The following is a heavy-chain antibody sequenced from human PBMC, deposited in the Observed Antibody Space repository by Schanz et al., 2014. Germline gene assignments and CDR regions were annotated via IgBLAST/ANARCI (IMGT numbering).Heavy chain of an antibody. CDR1: GFSFSSYG. CDR3: AKSGYCRSTSCYQYNYYGLDV. V-gene: IGHV3-30*02. Sequence: QVQLVESGGGVVQPGGSLRLSCAASGFSFSSYGMHWVRQAPGKGLEWVAFIWHDGRIKYYADSVKGRFTISRDNSKNTLYLQVNSLRGEDTAVYYCAKSGYCRSTSCYQYNYYGLDVWGQGTTVTVSS. CDR2: IWHDGRIK. D-gene: IGHD2-2*03. J-gene: IGHJ6*02.